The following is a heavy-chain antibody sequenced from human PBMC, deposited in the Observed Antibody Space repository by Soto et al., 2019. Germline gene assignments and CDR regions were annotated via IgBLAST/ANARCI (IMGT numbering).Heavy chain of an antibody. Sequence: SETLSLTXTVSGGSISSGGYYWSWIRQHPGKGLEWIGYIYYSGSTYYNPSLKSRVTISVDTSKNQFSLKLSSVTAADTAVYYCARVRTPITMVRGVIIKSRWFDPWGQGTLVTVSS. CDR1: GGSISSGGYY. CDR3: ARVRTPITMVRGVIIKSRWFDP. J-gene: IGHJ5*02. D-gene: IGHD3-10*01. V-gene: IGHV4-31*02. CDR2: IYYSGST.